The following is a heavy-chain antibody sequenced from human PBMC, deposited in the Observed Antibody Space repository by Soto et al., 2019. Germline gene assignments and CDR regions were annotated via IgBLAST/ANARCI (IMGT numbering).Heavy chain of an antibody. V-gene: IGHV4-59*08. CDR3: ACIFSGCFSNDFSYTGMYV. CDR1: GGSISSYY. D-gene: IGHD3-3*02. Sequence: SETLSLTCTVSGGSISSYYWSWIRQPPGKGLEWIGYIYYSGSTNYNPSLKSRVTISVDTSKNQFSLKLSSVTAADTAVYYCACIFSGCFSNDFSYTGMYVFGLENALPISS. J-gene: IGHJ6*02. CDR2: IYYSGST.